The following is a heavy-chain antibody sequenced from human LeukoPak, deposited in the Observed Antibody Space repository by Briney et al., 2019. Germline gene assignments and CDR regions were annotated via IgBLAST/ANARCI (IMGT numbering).Heavy chain of an antibody. Sequence: SETLSLTCTVSGGSISSYYCSWIRQPAGKGLEWIGRIQRSGSTKYNPSLKSRVTMSVDTSKNQFSLKLSSVTAADTAVYYCARSGYSYGYYYFDLWGRGTLVTVSS. D-gene: IGHD5-18*01. V-gene: IGHV4-4*07. CDR2: IQRSGST. CDR1: GGSISSYY. J-gene: IGHJ2*01. CDR3: ARSGYSYGYYYFDL.